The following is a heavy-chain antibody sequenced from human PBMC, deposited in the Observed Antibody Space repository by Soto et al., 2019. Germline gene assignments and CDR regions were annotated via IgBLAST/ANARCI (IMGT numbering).Heavy chain of an antibody. J-gene: IGHJ1*01. V-gene: IGHV3-23*01. CDR2: ISGSGGST. CDR3: AKDYKDIVVVVAATFRIEYFQH. D-gene: IGHD2-15*01. Sequence: GGSLRLSCAASGFTFSSYAMSWVRQAPGKGLEWVSAISGSGGSTYYADSVKGRFTISRDNSKNTLYLQMNSLRAEDTAVYYCAKDYKDIVVVVAATFRIEYFQHWGQGTLVTVSS. CDR1: GFTFSSYA.